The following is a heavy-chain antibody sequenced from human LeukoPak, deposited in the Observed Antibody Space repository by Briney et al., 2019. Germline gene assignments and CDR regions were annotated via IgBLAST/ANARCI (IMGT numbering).Heavy chain of an antibody. V-gene: IGHV6-1*01. CDR1: GDSVSSISVA. J-gene: IGHJ6*02. CDR2: THYRSKLYY. Sequence: SQTLSLTCSISGDSVSSISVAWNWIRQSPSRALEWLGRTHYRSKLYYEYAVSVKSRINIRPDTSKHQFSLQLTSGTPEDTAVYYCSLARSEYHYGMDVWGQGTTVTVSS. CDR3: SLARSEYHYGMDV.